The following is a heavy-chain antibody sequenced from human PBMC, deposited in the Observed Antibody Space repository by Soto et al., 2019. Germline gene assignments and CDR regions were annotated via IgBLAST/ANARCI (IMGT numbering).Heavy chain of an antibody. J-gene: IGHJ6*03. CDR3: AGTTSHYWYYMDV. CDR2: TYYRTRWYY. Sequence: PRTLSLTRVISRDSLSGDRAAWDWVRHSPSRGLDWLQRTYYRTRWYYDYAVSVRSQIPVNPDTSTNQFSLQLTSVTPEDTAVYYCAGTTSHYWYYMDVWGKGTTVTVS. CDR1: RDSLSGDRAA. V-gene: IGHV6-1*01. D-gene: IGHD1-7*01.